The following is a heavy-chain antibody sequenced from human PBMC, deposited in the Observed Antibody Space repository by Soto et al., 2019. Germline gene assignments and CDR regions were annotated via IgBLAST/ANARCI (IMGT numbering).Heavy chain of an antibody. Sequence: EVPLVESGGGLIQPGGSLRLSCVASGFIVSSNQMSWVRQAPGKGLEWVGRIKSKTNGGTTDYAAPVKGRFSISRDDSKDTIYLQMKSLDTEDRAVYYCNTDAPINRYCGQGTLVTVSS. CDR1: GFIVSSNQ. J-gene: IGHJ4*02. CDR3: NTDAPINRY. CDR2: IKSKTNGGTT. V-gene: IGHV3-15*01.